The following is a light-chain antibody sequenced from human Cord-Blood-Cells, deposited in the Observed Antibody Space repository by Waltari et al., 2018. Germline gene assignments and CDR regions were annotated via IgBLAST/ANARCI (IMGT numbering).Light chain of an antibody. CDR3: QQYYSTPQYT. V-gene: IGKV4-1*01. J-gene: IGKJ2*01. CDR2: WAS. Sequence: DIVMTQSPDSLSVSLGERATINCKSSQSVLYSSNNKNYLAWYQQKPGQPPKLRIYWASTRESGVSDRFSGSGSGTDFTLTICSLQAEDVAVYYGQQYYSTPQYTFGQGTKLAIK. CDR1: QSVLYSSNNKNY.